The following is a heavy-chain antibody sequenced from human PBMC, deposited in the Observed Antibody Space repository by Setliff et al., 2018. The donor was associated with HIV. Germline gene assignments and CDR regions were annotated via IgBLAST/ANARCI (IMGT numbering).Heavy chain of an antibody. CDR1: GASISSHY. V-gene: IGHV4-59*08. Sequence: SETLSLTCTVSGASISSHYWSWIRQPPGKGLEWIGYIYFSGTTNYNPSLKSRVTISADTSKNQFSLKLTSVTAADTAVYYCGRLSDTAMASFDSWGQGTLVTVSS. CDR3: GRLSDTAMASFDS. CDR2: IYFSGTT. J-gene: IGHJ4*02. D-gene: IGHD5-18*01.